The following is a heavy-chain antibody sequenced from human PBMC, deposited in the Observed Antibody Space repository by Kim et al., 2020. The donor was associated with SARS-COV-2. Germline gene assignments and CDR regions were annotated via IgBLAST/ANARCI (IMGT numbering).Heavy chain of an antibody. D-gene: IGHD1-26*01. CDR3: ARAYGELLDYFDY. Sequence: YNPSLKSRVTISVDTSKNQFSLKLSSVTAADTAVYYCARAYGELLDYFDYWGQGTLVTVSS. J-gene: IGHJ4*02. V-gene: IGHV4-30-2*04.